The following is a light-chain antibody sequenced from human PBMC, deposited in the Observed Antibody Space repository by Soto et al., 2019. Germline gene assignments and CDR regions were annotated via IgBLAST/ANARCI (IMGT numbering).Light chain of an antibody. CDR1: QSISTW. V-gene: IGKV1-5*03. J-gene: IGKJ2*01. CDR3: QQYKGYPYT. CDR2: KAS. Sequence: IQMTQSPSTLSASLGDRVTITCRASQSISTWLAWYQQKPGKAPKFLIYKASNLENGLPSRFSRSGSGTEFTLTISSLQPDDCATYYCQQYKGYPYTFGQGTKLEIQ.